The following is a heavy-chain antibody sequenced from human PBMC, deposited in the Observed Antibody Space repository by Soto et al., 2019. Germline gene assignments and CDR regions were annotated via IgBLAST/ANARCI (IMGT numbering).Heavy chain of an antibody. CDR1: GGSVSSGNYY. J-gene: IGHJ5*02. V-gene: IGHV4-39*01. D-gene: IGHD4-17*01. CDR2: MYYGGST. CDR3: ARRGVTTPLNFFDL. Sequence: QLQLHESGPGLVKPSETLSLACIVSGGSVSSGNYYWGWIRQPPGKGLEWIGRMYYGGSTFYKPSLKRRVTMSVDTSKNQFSLELSSVTAADTAVYFCARRGVTTPLNFFDLWGQGTLVTVSS.